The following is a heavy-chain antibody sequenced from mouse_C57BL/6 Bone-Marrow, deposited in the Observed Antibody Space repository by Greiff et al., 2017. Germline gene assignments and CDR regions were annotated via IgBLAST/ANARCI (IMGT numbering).Heavy chain of an antibody. Sequence: VQLQQSGAELVRPGASVKLSCTASGFNIKDDSMHWVKQRPEQGLEWIGWIDPENGDTEYASKFQGKATITADTSSNTAYLQLSSLTSEDTAVYYCTREAWFAYWGQGTLVTVSA. J-gene: IGHJ3*01. CDR1: GFNIKDDS. CDR2: IDPENGDT. V-gene: IGHV14-4*01. CDR3: TREAWFAY.